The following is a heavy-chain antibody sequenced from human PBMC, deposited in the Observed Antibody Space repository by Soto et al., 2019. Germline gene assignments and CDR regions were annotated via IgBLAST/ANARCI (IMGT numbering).Heavy chain of an antibody. Sequence: GGALRLSCAASGFTFSSYWMSWVRQAPGKGLEWVANIKQDGSEKYYVDSVKGRFTISRDNAKNSLYLQMNSLRAEDTAVYYCAREGGETYYDFWSGPTYYYYYMDVWGKGTTVTVSS. J-gene: IGHJ6*03. V-gene: IGHV3-7*01. D-gene: IGHD3-3*01. CDR1: GFTFSSYW. CDR2: IKQDGSEK. CDR3: AREGGETYYDFWSGPTYYYYYMDV.